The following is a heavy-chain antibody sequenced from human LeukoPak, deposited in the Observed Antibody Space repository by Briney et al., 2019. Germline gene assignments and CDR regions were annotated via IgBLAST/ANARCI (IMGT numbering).Heavy chain of an antibody. CDR3: AKDPGSSWYRTRFDP. CDR1: GFTFSSYG. Sequence: GGSLRLSCAASGFTFSSYGMHWVRQAPGKGLEWVAFIRYDGSNKYYADSVKGRFTISRDNSKNTLYLQMNSLRAEDTAVYYCAKDPGSSWYRTRFDPWGQGTLVTVSS. V-gene: IGHV3-30*02. CDR2: IRYDGSNK. D-gene: IGHD6-13*01. J-gene: IGHJ5*02.